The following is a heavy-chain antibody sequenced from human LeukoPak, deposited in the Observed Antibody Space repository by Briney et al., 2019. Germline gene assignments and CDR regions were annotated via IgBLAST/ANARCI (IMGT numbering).Heavy chain of an antibody. CDR2: IATKTGGGTT. Sequence: PGGSLRLSCAASGFSFTNAWMSWVRQAPGKRLEWVGRIATKTGGGTTAYAAPVEGRFTISRDDSKSTLSLQMNSLKPEDTAVYYCTTEYYYTYNFWGQGTLVTVSS. D-gene: IGHD3-10*01. CDR3: TTEYYYTYNF. J-gene: IGHJ4*02. V-gene: IGHV3-15*04. CDR1: GFSFTNAW.